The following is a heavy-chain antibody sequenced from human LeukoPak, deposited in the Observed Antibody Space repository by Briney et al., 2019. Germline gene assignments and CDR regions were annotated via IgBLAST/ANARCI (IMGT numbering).Heavy chain of an antibody. V-gene: IGHV4-30-4*01. D-gene: IGHD3-3*01. CDR1: GGSFSGYY. CDR2: IYYSGST. J-gene: IGHJ5*02. CDR3: ARFYSYYDFWSGYPWFDP. Sequence: PSETLSLTCAVYGGSFSGYYWSWIRQPPGKGLEWIGYIYYSGSTYYNPSLKSRVTISVDTSKNQFSLKLSSVTAADTAVYYCARFYSYYDFWSGYPWFDPWGQGTLVTVSS.